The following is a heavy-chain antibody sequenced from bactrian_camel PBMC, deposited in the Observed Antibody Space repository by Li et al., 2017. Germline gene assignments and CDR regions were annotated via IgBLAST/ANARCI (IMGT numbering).Heavy chain of an antibody. V-gene: IGHV3-3*01. J-gene: IGHJ6*01. Sequence: HVQLVESGGGSVQAGGSLNLSCSVSGQTDRSRTMAWFRQAPGKEREGIASISRSSFRIQYSDSAKGRFTISKDNAKNTLYLQMNSLKPEDTAMYYCAAEPAETCSFYSDDVADGGDFGHWGQGTQVTVS. CDR3: AAEPAETCSFYSDDVADGGDFGH. D-gene: IGHD4*01. CDR2: ISRSSFRI. CDR1: GQTDRSRT.